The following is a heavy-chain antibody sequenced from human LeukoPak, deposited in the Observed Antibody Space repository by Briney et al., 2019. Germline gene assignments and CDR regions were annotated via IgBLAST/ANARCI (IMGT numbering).Heavy chain of an antibody. CDR3: AREYSSSSGRVFDC. V-gene: IGHV4-4*07. J-gene: IGHJ4*02. CDR2: IYTSGST. CDR1: GGSISTYY. D-gene: IGHD6-6*01. Sequence: SETLSLTCTVSGGSISTYYWSWIRQPAGKGLEWIGHIYTSGSTNYNPSLKSRVTMSVDTSKNQFSLTLNSVTAADTAVYYCAREYSSSSGRVFDCWGQGTLVTVSS.